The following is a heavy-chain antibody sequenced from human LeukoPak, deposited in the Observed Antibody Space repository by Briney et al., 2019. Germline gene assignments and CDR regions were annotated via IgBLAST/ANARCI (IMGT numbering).Heavy chain of an antibody. Sequence: SETLSLTCAVYGGSFSGYYWSSIRQPPGKGLEWIGDINHSGDTNYNPSLKSRLTISIDTSKNQFSLKLTSVTAAVTAVYYCARFHYSSGVSYLVRGGWTWFGPWGQGIQVTVSS. J-gene: IGHJ5*02. V-gene: IGHV4-34*01. CDR2: INHSGDT. CDR1: GGSFSGYY. D-gene: IGHD3-10*01. CDR3: ARFHYSSGVSYLVRGGWTWFGP.